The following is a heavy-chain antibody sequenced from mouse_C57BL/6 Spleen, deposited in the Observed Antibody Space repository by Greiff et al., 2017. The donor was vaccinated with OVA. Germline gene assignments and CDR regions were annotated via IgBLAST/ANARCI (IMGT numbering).Heavy chain of an antibody. J-gene: IGHJ1*03. CDR3: ARHGRLRREDWYFDV. CDR2: IWSDGST. CDR1: GFSLTSYG. Sequence: QVQLKESGPGLVAPSQSLSITCTVSGFSLTSYGLHWVRQPPGKGLEWLVVIWSDGSTTYNSALKSRLSISKDNSKSQVFLKMNSLQTDDTAMYYCARHGRLRREDWYFDVWGTGTTVTVSS. D-gene: IGHD2-2*01. V-gene: IGHV2-6-1*01.